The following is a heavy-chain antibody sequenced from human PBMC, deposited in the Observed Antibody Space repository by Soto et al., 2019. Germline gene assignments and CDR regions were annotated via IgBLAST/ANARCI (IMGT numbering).Heavy chain of an antibody. V-gene: IGHV1-8*01. CDR1: GYTFTSDD. CDR3: AKSRRVRYSSMLTQGQDYYFDY. CDR2: MNPNSGNT. D-gene: IGHD6-6*01. Sequence: QVQLVQSGAEVKKPGASVKVSCKASGYTFTSDDINWVRQATGQGLEWMGWMNPNSGNTGYAQKFQGRVTMTRNTSISTAYMELRSLRSEDTAVYYCAKSRRVRYSSMLTQGQDYYFDYWGQGTLVTVSS. J-gene: IGHJ4*02.